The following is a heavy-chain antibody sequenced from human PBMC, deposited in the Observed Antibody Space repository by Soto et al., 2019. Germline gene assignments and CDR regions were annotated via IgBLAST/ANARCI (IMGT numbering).Heavy chain of an antibody. Sequence: GGSLRLSCEASGFTFSNYAMSWVRQPPDKGLEWVSAMSGSDAKAYYADSVKGRFTISRDNSKNILYLQMNSLTAEDTALYYCVKDWTGKTCPCMDVWGQGTTVTVSS. CDR3: VKDWTGKTCPCMDV. D-gene: IGHD2-8*02. CDR2: MSGSDAKA. CDR1: GFTFSNYA. V-gene: IGHV3-23*01. J-gene: IGHJ6*02.